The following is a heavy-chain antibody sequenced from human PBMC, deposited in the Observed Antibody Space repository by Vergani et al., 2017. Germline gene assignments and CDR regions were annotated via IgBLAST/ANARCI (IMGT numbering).Heavy chain of an antibody. CDR3: AREDCSSTSCHYYFDY. J-gene: IGHJ4*02. CDR2: MNPNSGNT. V-gene: IGHV1-8*03. CDR1: GYTFTSYD. Sequence: QVPLVQSGAEVQKPGASVKVSCKASGYTFTSYDINWVRQATGQGLEWMGWMNPNSGNTGYAQKFQGRVTITRNTSISTAYMELSSLRSEDTAVYYCAREDCSSTSCHYYFDYWGQGTLVTVSS. D-gene: IGHD2-2*01.